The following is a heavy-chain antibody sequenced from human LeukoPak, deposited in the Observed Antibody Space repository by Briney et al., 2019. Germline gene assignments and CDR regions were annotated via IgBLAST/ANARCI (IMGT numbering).Heavy chain of an antibody. CDR3: ASDRYSGSYYNLAN. CDR2: FDPEDGET. D-gene: IGHD1-26*01. V-gene: IGHV1-24*01. J-gene: IGHJ4*02. CDR1: GYTLTELS. Sequence: ASVKVSCKVSGYTLTELSMHWVRQAPGKGLEWMGGFDPEDGETIYAQKFQGRVTMTEDTSTDTAYMELSSLRSEDTAVYYCASDRYSGSYYNLANWGQGTLVTVSS.